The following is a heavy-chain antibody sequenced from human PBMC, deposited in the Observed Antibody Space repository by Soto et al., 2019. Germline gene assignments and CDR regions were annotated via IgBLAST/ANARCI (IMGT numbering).Heavy chain of an antibody. D-gene: IGHD3-10*01. V-gene: IGHV3-23*01. CDR1: GFTFSSYA. CDR2: ISGSGGST. J-gene: IGHJ4*02. CDR3: ANPPIMVRGVIIDY. Sequence: GGSLRLSCAAPGFTFSSYAMSWVRQAPGKGLEWVSAISGSGGSTYYADSVKGRFTISRDNSKNTLYLQMNSLRAEDTAVYYCANPPIMVRGVIIDYWGQGTLVTVSS.